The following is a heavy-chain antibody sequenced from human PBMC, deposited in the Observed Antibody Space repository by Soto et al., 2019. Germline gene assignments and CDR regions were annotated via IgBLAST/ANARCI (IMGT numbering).Heavy chain of an antibody. CDR2: IYYSGST. J-gene: IGHJ6*02. Sequence: SETLSLTCTVSCGSIISYYWSWIRQPPGKGLEWIGYIYYSGSTNYNPSLKSRVTISVDTSKNQFSLKLSSVTAADTAVYYCARDFRVGPRGADPYGMDVWGQGTMVTVSS. CDR3: ARDFRVGPRGADPYGMDV. V-gene: IGHV4-59*01. CDR1: CGSIISYY. D-gene: IGHD3-10*01.